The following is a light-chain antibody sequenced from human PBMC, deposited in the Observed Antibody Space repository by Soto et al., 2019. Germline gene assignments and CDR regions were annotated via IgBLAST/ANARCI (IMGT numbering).Light chain of an antibody. Sequence: QAVVTQSPSASGTPGQIVAISCSGSSSNIGSNTVTWYQQLPGTAPKLLIYSTSQRSSGVPGRFSGSKSGASASLSISGLQSEDEADYYCAAWDDRLDVYVFGTGTKLTVL. CDR3: AAWDDRLDVYV. CDR2: STS. J-gene: IGLJ1*01. V-gene: IGLV1-44*01. CDR1: SSNIGSNT.